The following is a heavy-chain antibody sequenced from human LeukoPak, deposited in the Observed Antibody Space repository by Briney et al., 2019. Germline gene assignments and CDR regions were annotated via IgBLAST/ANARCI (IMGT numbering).Heavy chain of an antibody. J-gene: IGHJ3*02. CDR2: INGVGGST. CDR1: GFTFGSYA. CDR3: AKGPVVTFDI. Sequence: GGSLRLSCAASGFTFGSYALNGVREAPRERVEWVSAINGVGGSTYYADSVKGRFTISRDNSKNTLYLQMNSLRAEDTAVYYCAKGPVVTFDIWGQGTMVTVSS. D-gene: IGHD2-15*01. V-gene: IGHV3-23*01.